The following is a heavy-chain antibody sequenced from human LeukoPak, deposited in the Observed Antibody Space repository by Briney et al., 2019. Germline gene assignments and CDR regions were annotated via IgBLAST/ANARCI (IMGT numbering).Heavy chain of an antibody. J-gene: IGHJ3*02. CDR2: ISYDGSNK. Sequence: PGGSLRLSCAASGFTFSSYGMHWVRQAPGKGLEWVAVISYDGSNKYYADSVKGRFTISRDNAKNSLYLQMNSLRVEDTAVYYCARGGAYYDSSGYYHDAFDIWGQGTMVTVSS. D-gene: IGHD3-22*01. V-gene: IGHV3-30*03. CDR1: GFTFSSYG. CDR3: ARGGAYYDSSGYYHDAFDI.